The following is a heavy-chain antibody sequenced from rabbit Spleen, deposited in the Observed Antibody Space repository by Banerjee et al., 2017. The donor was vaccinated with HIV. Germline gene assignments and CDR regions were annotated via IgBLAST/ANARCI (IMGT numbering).Heavy chain of an antibody. CDR3: ARDWGDDDGYVGGGFKL. CDR2: IYTDDGST. V-gene: IGHV1S45*01. J-gene: IGHJ4*01. CDR1: GIDFSSSYY. Sequence: QEQLTETGGDLVQPGGSLTLSCKASGIDFSSSYYMCWVRQAPGKGLEWIGCIYTDDGSTDYASWAKGRFTISKTSSTTVTLQMTSLTAADTATYFCARDWGDDDGYVGGGFKLWGQGTLSPS. D-gene: IGHD6-1*01.